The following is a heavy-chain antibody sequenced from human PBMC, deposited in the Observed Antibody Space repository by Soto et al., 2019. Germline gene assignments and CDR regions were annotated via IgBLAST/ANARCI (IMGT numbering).Heavy chain of an antibody. CDR2: INHTGST. Sequence: SDTLSLTCAVHGAPFSGYYWTWIRQPPGKGLEWIGEINHTGSTKYNPSLKSRVTTSLDTSKNQFSLSLRSVTAADTAVYYCARGREIFGAVTPFEYWGQGTQVTVSS. J-gene: IGHJ4*02. CDR1: GAPFSGYY. V-gene: IGHV4-34*01. CDR3: ARGREIFGAVTPFEY. D-gene: IGHD3-3*01.